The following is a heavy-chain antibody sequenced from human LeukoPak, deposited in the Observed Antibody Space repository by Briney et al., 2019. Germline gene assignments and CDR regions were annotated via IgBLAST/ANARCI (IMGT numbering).Heavy chain of an antibody. D-gene: IGHD6-19*01. CDR1: GYTFTSYG. J-gene: IGHJ4*02. Sequence: ASVKVSCKASGYTFTSYGISWVRQAPGQGLEWMGWISAYNGNTNYAQKLQGRVTMTTDTSTSTAYMELSRLRSDDTAVYYCAREIAVAGMFDYWGQGTLVTVSS. V-gene: IGHV1-18*01. CDR3: AREIAVAGMFDY. CDR2: ISAYNGNT.